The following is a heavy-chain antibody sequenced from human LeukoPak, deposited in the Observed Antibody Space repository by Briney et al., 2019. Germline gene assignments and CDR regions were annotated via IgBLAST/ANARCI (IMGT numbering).Heavy chain of an antibody. CDR1: GFSFRNNA. J-gene: IGHJ4*02. V-gene: IGHV3-23*01. Sequence: PSESLTLSCAASGFSFRNNAMTWVRQAPRKGLGWVSAISGSDGSTYYADSVVGRFTISRDNSKNTLFLQMSSLRAEDTALYFCAKALYDFWSGYFDYWGQATLVTVSS. CDR2: ISGSDGST. CDR3: AKALYDFWSGYFDY. D-gene: IGHD3-3*01.